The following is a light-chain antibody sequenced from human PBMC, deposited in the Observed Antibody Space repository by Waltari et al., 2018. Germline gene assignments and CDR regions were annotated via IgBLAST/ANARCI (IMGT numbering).Light chain of an antibody. CDR1: ESVSTN. J-gene: IGKJ1*01. CDR2: DAS. Sequence: ETVMTQSPPTLSVSPGERAALSCRASESVSTNLAWYQQKPGQAPRVIISDASTRATGVPARFNGSGSGTEFTLTISSLQSEDFAVYYCQQYNNWPPAFGQGTKVDFK. V-gene: IGKV3-15*01. CDR3: QQYNNWPPA.